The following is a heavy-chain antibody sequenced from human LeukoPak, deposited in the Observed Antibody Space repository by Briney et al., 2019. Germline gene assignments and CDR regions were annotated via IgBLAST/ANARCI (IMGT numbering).Heavy chain of an antibody. Sequence: GGSLRLSCAASGFTVSSNYMSWVRQAPGKGLEWVSTISGSGGSTYYADSVKGRFTISRDNSKNTLYLQMNSLRAEDTAVYYCARDRSYYDILTGLDYWGQGTLVTVSS. D-gene: IGHD3-9*01. J-gene: IGHJ4*02. V-gene: IGHV3-23*01. CDR2: ISGSGGST. CDR3: ARDRSYYDILTGLDY. CDR1: GFTVSSNY.